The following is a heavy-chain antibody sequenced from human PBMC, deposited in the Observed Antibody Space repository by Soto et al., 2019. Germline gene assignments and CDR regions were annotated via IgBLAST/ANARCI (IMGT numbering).Heavy chain of an antibody. CDR3: AKDRYCSSTSCHQAFDY. CDR2: ISGSGSST. CDR1: GFPFTSYA. D-gene: IGHD2-2*01. Sequence: PGGSLRLSCAASGFPFTSYAMSWVRQAPGKGLEWVSVISGSGSSTKYADSVKGRFTISRDSSKTTLYLQMNSLRAEDTAVYYSAKDRYCSSTSCHQAFDYWGQGTLVTVSS. V-gene: IGHV3-23*01. J-gene: IGHJ4*02.